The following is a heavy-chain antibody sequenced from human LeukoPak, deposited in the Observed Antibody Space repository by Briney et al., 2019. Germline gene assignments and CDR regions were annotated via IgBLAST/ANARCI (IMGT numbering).Heavy chain of an antibody. J-gene: IGHJ3*01. CDR1: GFTFDDYA. Sequence: PGRSPRLSCAASGFTFDDYAMHWVRQVPGKGLAWVSGISWNSGIMAYADSVKGRFTISRDNAKNSLYLHMNSLRPEDMALYYCAKTLYGSGSPNAFHVWGQGTMVTVSS. CDR2: ISWNSGIM. CDR3: AKTLYGSGSPNAFHV. V-gene: IGHV3-9*03. D-gene: IGHD3-10*01.